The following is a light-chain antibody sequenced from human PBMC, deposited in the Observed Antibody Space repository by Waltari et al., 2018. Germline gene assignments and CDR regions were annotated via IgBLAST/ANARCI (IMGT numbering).Light chain of an antibody. V-gene: IGLV2-8*01. CDR1: SSAVGGYNY. CDR3: SSYTGSNNFLA. CDR2: EVS. J-gene: IGLJ2*01. Sequence: QSALTQPPSASASPGQPVTIPRTGTSSAVGGYNYVAWYQQHPGKAPKFIIYEVSKRPSGVPDRFSGSKFGNTASLTISGLQAEDEADYYCSSYTGSNNFLAFGGGTKLTVL.